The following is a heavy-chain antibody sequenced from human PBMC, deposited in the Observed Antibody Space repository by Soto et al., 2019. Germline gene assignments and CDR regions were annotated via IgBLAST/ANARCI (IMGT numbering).Heavy chain of an antibody. D-gene: IGHD5-18*01. CDR2: ISYDGSNK. Sequence: QVQLVESGGGVVQPGRSLRLSCAASGFTFSSYGMHWVRQAPGKGLEWVAVISYDGSNKYYADSVKGRFTISRDNSKKPLYLKMTGLRAEDRAVYYCAKGSTAMTYFDYWGQGPLVTVSS. V-gene: IGHV3-30*18. CDR3: AKGSTAMTYFDY. CDR1: GFTFSSYG. J-gene: IGHJ4*02.